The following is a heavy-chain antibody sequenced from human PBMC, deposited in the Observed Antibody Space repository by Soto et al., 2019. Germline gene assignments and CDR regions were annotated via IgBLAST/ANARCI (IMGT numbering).Heavy chain of an antibody. J-gene: IGHJ4*02. CDR2: MNPNTGNS. CDR3: ARRAETNGWNGFGADKYYFDF. D-gene: IGHD1-1*01. Sequence: GASVKVSCKAFGYTFTRYDIYWVRQATGQGLEWMGWMNPNTGNSAYAQKFQGRVTVTSDTSINTVHMELSSLRSEDTAVYYCARRAETNGWNGFGADKYYFDFWGQGTLVTVSS. CDR1: GYTFTRYD. V-gene: IGHV1-8*01.